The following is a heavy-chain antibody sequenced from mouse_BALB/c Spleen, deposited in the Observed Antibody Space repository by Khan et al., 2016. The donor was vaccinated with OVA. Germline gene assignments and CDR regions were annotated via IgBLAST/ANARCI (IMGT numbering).Heavy chain of an antibody. V-gene: IGHV9-3-1*01. Sequence: LVESGPEVKKPGETVKISCKASGHTFTKFGMNWVKQAPGKGLKWMGWINTYTGEPTYADDFNGRFAFSLEPSASTAYLQINNLKNEDTATDFCARPPYFSYVLDNWGQGTSVTVSS. CDR1: GHTFTKFG. J-gene: IGHJ4*01. CDR2: INTYTGEP. D-gene: IGHD2-10*01. CDR3: ARPPYFSYVLDN.